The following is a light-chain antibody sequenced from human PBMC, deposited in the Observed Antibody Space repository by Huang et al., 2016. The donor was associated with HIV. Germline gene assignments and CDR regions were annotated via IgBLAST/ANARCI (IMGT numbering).Light chain of an antibody. V-gene: IGKV3-11*01. CDR1: QSVGTS. J-gene: IGKJ3*01. CDR2: DAS. CDR3: QQRSNWPPLLT. Sequence: VLTQSPATLSFSPGERATLSCRASQSVGTSLAWYQQKPGQSPRLLIYDASNRATGIPARLSGRGSGTDFTLTSSSLEPEDFAVYYCQQRSNWPPLLTFGPGTKVDIK.